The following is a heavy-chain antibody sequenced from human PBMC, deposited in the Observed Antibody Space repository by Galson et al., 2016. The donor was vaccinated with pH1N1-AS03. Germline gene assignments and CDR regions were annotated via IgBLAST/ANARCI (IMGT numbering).Heavy chain of an antibody. Sequence: PALVKPTQTLTLICSVSGFSLNDAGVGVSWIRQPPGKALEWLAHIFPNDEKAYNPSLNSRLTLSRDASRSQVVLTMTNMDAVDTATYFCAQLPRNFDSRGFYSLDGMGVWGQGTTVTVSS. D-gene: IGHD3-22*01. CDR1: GFSLNDAGVG. CDR3: AQLPRNFDSRGFYSLDGMGV. CDR2: IFPNDEK. J-gene: IGHJ6*02. V-gene: IGHV2-26*01.